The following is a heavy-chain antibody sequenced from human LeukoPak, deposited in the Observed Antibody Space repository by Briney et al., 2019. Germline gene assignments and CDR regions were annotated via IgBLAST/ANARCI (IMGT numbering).Heavy chain of an antibody. CDR3: AKAPGSERGPC. V-gene: IGHV3-23*01. CDR2: ISGSGGST. D-gene: IGHD3-10*01. J-gene: IGHJ4*02. Sequence: GGSLRLSCAASGFTFSSYAMSWVRQAPGKGLEWVSAISGSGGSTYYADSVKGRFTISRDNSKNTLYLQMNSLRAEHTAVYYCAKAPGSERGPCWGQGTLVTVSS. CDR1: GFTFSSYA.